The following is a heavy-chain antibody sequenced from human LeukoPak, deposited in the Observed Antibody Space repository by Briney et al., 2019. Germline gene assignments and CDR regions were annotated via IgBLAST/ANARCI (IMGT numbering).Heavy chain of an antibody. CDR3: ATQPTGLYCGGDCPAPLDY. CDR2: INAGNGNT. Sequence: ASVKVSCKASGYTFTSYAMHWVRQAPGQRLEWMGWINAGNGNTKYSQKFQGRVTITRDTSASTAYMELSSLRSEDTAVYYCATQPTGLYCGGDCPAPLDYWGQGTLVTVSS. D-gene: IGHD2-21*02. J-gene: IGHJ4*02. V-gene: IGHV1-3*01. CDR1: GYTFTSYA.